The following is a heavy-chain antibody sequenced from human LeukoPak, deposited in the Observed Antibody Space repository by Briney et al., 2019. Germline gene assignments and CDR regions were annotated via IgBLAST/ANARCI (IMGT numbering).Heavy chain of an antibody. V-gene: IGHV3-23*01. D-gene: IGHD4-17*01. CDR2: ISGSGGRT. Sequence: GGSLRLSCAASGFTFSSYGMSWVRQAPGKGLEWVSAISGSGGRTYYADSVKGRFAISRDNSKNTLYLQMNSLRAEDTAVYYCATPPTVTRNYWGQGTLVTVSS. CDR3: ATPPTVTRNY. J-gene: IGHJ4*02. CDR1: GFTFSSYG.